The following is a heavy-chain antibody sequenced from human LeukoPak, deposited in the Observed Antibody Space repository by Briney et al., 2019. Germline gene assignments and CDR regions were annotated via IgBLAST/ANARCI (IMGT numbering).Heavy chain of an antibody. CDR1: GFTFSNYA. Sequence: PGGSLRLSCATSGFTFSNYAVSWVRQAPGKGLEWVSSISGSGGTTYYADSVKGRFTISRDNSKNTLYLQMDSLRAEDTAVYYCAKDQYRASSGLVDYWGQGTLVTVSS. J-gene: IGHJ4*02. CDR3: AKDQYRASSGLVDY. V-gene: IGHV3-23*01. D-gene: IGHD5-12*01. CDR2: ISGSGGTT.